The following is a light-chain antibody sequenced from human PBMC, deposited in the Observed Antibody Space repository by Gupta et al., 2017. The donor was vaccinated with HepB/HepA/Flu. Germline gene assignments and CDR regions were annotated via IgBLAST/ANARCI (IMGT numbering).Light chain of an antibody. Sequence: DVVVTQSPLSLPVTLGQSASISCRSSESLVYSDGNTYLNWFQQRPGQSPRRLIYKVSNRDSGVSDRFRGSGSGTDLTLKISRGEDEDVGVYYCRQEKHWPGTFGQWTKVEIK. J-gene: IGKJ1*01. CDR3: RQEKHWPGT. CDR2: KVS. V-gene: IGKV2-30*01. CDR1: ESLVYSDGNTY.